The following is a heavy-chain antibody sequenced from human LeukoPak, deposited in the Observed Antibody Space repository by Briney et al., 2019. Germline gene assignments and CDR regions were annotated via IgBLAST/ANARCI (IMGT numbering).Heavy chain of an antibody. Sequence: PGGSLRLSCAASGFTFSNYGMHWVRQAPGKGLEWVAFTSYDGSNEYYADSVRGRFTISRVNSKDTLYLQMNSLRVEDTAVYFCAKGYGSGSYLIDYWGQGTLVTVSS. D-gene: IGHD3-10*01. CDR2: TSYDGSNE. V-gene: IGHV3-30*18. J-gene: IGHJ4*02. CDR3: AKGYGSGSYLIDY. CDR1: GFTFSNYG.